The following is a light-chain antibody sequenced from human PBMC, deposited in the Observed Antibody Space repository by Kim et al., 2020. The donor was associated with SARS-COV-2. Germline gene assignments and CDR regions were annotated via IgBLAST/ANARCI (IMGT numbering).Light chain of an antibody. CDR1: QSINIW. V-gene: IGKV1-5*01. J-gene: IGKJ1*01. Sequence: GDRVTITCRASQSINIWLAWYQQKPGKAPNLLIYDAPNLESGVPSRFSGSGSGTEFTLTISSLQPDDFATYYCQEYKSNSWTFGQGTKVDIK. CDR2: DAP. CDR3: QEYKSNSWT.